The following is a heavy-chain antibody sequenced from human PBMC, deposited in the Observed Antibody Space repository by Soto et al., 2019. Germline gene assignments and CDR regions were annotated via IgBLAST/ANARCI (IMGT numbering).Heavy chain of an antibody. D-gene: IGHD3-22*01. CDR2: ISGSGNST. CDR1: GITFSSYA. J-gene: IGHJ4*02. CDR3: AKDTFYHDSSGYYVFDY. V-gene: IGHV3-23*01. Sequence: GGSLRLSCAASGITFSSYAFSWVRQAAGKGLEWVSGISGSGNSTYYADSVKGRFSFSRDNSKNTMYLEMNSLRAEDTAVYYCAKDTFYHDSSGYYVFDYWGQGTLVTVSS.